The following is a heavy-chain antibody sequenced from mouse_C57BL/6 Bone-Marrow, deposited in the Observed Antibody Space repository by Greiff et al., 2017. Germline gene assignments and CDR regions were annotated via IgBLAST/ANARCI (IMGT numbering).Heavy chain of an antibody. V-gene: IGHV1-76*01. CDR3: ARWYFDV. Sequence: QVQLKPSGAELVRPGASVKLSCKASGYTFTDYYINWVKQRPGQGLEWIARIYPGSGNTYYNEKFKGKATLTAEKSSSTAYMQLSSLTSEDSAVYFCARWYFDVWGTGTTVTVSS. CDR1: GYTFTDYY. CDR2: IYPGSGNT. J-gene: IGHJ1*03.